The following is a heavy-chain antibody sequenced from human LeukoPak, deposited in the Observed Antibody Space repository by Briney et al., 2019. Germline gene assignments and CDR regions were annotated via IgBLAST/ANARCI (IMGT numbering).Heavy chain of an antibody. Sequence: PGGSLRLSCAASGFTFSDYEMNWVRQAPGKGLEWLSHISISGTTIHYADSVKGRFTISRDNAKNSVYLQMNSLRAEDTAVYYCAKAGAVVVVAAKYFDYWGQGTLVTVSS. CDR3: AKAGAVVVVAAKYFDY. D-gene: IGHD2-15*01. CDR1: GFTFSDYE. CDR2: ISISGTTI. V-gene: IGHV3-48*03. J-gene: IGHJ4*02.